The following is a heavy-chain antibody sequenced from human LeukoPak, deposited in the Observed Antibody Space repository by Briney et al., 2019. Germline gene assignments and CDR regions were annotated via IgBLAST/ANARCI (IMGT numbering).Heavy chain of an antibody. J-gene: IGHJ4*02. D-gene: IGHD2-2*01. Sequence: GGSLRLSCAASGFTFSTYGMTWVRQAPGKGLEWVSVIYSGGDTYYADSVKGRFTISRDISKNTLYLQMDNLRAEDTAFYYCARSPPASPFDYWGQGTLVTVSS. CDR2: IYSGGDT. CDR1: GFTFSTYG. CDR3: ARSPPASPFDY. V-gene: IGHV3-53*01.